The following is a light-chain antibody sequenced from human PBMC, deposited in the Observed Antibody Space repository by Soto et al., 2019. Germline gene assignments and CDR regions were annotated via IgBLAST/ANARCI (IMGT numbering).Light chain of an antibody. J-gene: IGLJ3*02. Sequence: QSVLTQPASVSGSPGQSITISCTGTSSDVGCYNHVSWFQQHPGKAPKLMIYEVTNRPSGVSNRFSGSKSGNTASLSISGLQAEDEADYFCSSYTSSTTWVFGGGTKLTVL. V-gene: IGLV2-14*01. CDR2: EVT. CDR3: SSYTSSTTWV. CDR1: SSDVGCYNH.